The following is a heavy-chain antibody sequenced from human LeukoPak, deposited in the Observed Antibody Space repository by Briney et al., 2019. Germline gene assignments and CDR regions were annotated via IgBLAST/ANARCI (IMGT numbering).Heavy chain of an antibody. D-gene: IGHD1-26*01. CDR2: ITSSSRYA. Sequence: PGGSLRLSCAASVFTFSTYNMNWVRQAPGKGLEWVSSITSSSRYAYYADSVKGRFTISRDNSKNTLYLQMNSLRAEDTAVYYCAKDESSYYSYWGQGTLVTVSS. CDR3: AKDESSYYSY. J-gene: IGHJ4*02. CDR1: VFTFSTYN. V-gene: IGHV3-21*04.